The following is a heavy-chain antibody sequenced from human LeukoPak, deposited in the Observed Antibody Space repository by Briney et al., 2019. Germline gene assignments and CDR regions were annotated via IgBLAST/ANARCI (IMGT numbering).Heavy chain of an antibody. D-gene: IGHD3-10*01. CDR1: GYTFTSYA. Sequence: GASVKVSCRASGYTFTSYAMHWVRQAPGQRLEWMGWINAGNGNTKYSQEFQGRVTITRDTSASAAYMELSSLRSEDMAVYYCARDSTGDQDYYYMDVWGKGTTVTVSS. CDR3: ARDSTGDQDYYYMDV. J-gene: IGHJ6*03. V-gene: IGHV1-3*03. CDR2: INAGNGNT.